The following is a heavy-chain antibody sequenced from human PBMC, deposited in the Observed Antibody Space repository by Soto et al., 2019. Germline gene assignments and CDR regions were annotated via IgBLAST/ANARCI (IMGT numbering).Heavy chain of an antibody. CDR3: ARLSEYYYDSSGYFDY. V-gene: IGHV5-51*01. CDR2: IYPGDSDT. J-gene: IGHJ4*02. CDR1: GYSFTSYW. Sequence: GESLKISCKGSGYSFTSYWIGWVRQMPGKGLEWMGIIYPGDSDTRYSPSFQGQVTISADKSISTAYLQWSSLKASDTAMYYCARLSEYYYDSSGYFDYWGQGTLVTVSS. D-gene: IGHD3-22*01.